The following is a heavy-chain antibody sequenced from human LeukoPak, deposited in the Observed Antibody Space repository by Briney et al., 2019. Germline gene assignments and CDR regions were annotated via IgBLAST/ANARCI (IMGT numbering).Heavy chain of an antibody. CDR2: INHSGST. D-gene: IGHD1-1*01. J-gene: IGHJ3*02. CDR1: GGSFSGYY. V-gene: IGHV4-34*01. CDR3: ARWILEDDAFDI. Sequence: SETLSLTCAVYGGSFSGYYWSWIRQPPGKGLEWIGEINHSGSTNYNPSLKSRVTISVDTSKNQFSLKLSSVTAADTAVYYCARWILEDDAFDIWGQGTMVTVSS.